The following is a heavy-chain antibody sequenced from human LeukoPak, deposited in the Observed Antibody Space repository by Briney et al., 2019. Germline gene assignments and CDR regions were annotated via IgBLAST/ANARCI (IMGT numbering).Heavy chain of an antibody. CDR1: GGTFTNYY. CDR2: INPSGGST. J-gene: IGHJ5*02. D-gene: IGHD4-17*01. Sequence: ASVKVSCKASGGTFTNYYVHWVRQAPGQGLEWMGVINPSGGSTNYAQRFQGRVTMTRDTSTSTVYMELSSLRSEDTAVYYCARDSTVTTFRGCVDPWGQGTLVTVSS. CDR3: ARDSTVTTFRGCVDP. V-gene: IGHV1-46*01.